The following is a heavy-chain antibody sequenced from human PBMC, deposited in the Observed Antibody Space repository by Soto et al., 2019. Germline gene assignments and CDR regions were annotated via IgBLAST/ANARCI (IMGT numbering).Heavy chain of an antibody. CDR2: ISSSSTTI. J-gene: IGHJ4*02. Sequence: EVQLVESGGGLVQPGGSLRLSCAATGFTFSSYSMNWVRQAPGKGLEWVSYISSSSTTIYYADSVKGRFIISRDNVKKSLYLQMTSLRDEDTAVYYCARYDSLVPYDYADYRPGSSDYWGQGTLVTVSS. D-gene: IGHD4-17*01. V-gene: IGHV3-48*02. CDR3: ARYDSLVPYDYADYRPGSSDY. CDR1: GFTFSSYS.